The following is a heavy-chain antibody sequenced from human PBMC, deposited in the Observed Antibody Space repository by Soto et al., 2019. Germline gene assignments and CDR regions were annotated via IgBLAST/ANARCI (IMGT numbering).Heavy chain of an antibody. J-gene: IGHJ3*02. V-gene: IGHV4-30-4*01. CDR2: IYYSGST. Sequence: QVQLQESGPGLVKPSQTLSPTCTVSGASISSGDYYWSWIRQPPGKGPEWIGYIYYSGSTYYNPSLKSRVTLSVDTSKNQFSLRLTSVTAADTAVYYCARAPDPFDIWGQGTMVTVSS. CDR3: ARAPDPFDI. CDR1: GASISSGDYY.